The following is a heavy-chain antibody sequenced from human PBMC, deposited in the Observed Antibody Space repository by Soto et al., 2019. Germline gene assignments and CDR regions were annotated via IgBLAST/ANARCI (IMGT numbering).Heavy chain of an antibody. V-gene: IGHV3-30*18. CDR1: GFTFSSYG. D-gene: IGHD6-19*01. Sequence: QVQLVESGGGVVQPGRSLRLSCAASGFTFSSYGMHWVRQAPGKGLEWVALISYDGSNKYYADSVKGRFIISRDNSKNTLYLQMNSLRAEDTAVFYCAKDHPAVAGLYYYYGMDVWGQGTTVTVSS. CDR2: ISYDGSNK. J-gene: IGHJ6*02. CDR3: AKDHPAVAGLYYYYGMDV.